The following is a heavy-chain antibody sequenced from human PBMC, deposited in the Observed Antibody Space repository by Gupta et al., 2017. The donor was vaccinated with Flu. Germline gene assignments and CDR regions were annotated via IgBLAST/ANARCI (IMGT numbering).Heavy chain of an antibody. D-gene: IGHD2-2*01. J-gene: IGHJ4*02. CDR3: ARVEGCSSHSCYTGGADY. CDR2: ITPNSGDT. Sequence: IHWVRQAPGQGLEWMGRITPNSGDTKYAQRFQGIVTMTRDTSISTVYMELNRLRSADTAVYYCARVEGCSSHSCYTGGADYWGQGTLVTVFS. V-gene: IGHV1-2*06.